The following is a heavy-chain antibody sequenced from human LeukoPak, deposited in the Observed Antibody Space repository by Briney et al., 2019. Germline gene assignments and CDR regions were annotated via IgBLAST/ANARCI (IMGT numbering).Heavy chain of an antibody. V-gene: IGHV3-66*01. CDR3: AREFNVWGSYRYTDFDY. J-gene: IGHJ4*02. CDR2: IYSGGST. Sequence: GGSLRLSCAASGFTFSSYAMSWVRQAPGKGLEWVSVIYSGGSTYYADSVKGRLTISRDNSKNTLYLQMNSLRAEDTAVYYCAREFNVWGSYRYTDFDYWGQGTLVTVSS. D-gene: IGHD3-16*02. CDR1: GFTFSSYA.